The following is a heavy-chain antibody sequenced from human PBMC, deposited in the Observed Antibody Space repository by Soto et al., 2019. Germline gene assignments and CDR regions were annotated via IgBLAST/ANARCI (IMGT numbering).Heavy chain of an antibody. CDR3: ARGYCSGGSSCYYYYGMDV. V-gene: IGHV3-30*19. D-gene: IGHD2-15*01. Sequence: QEQLVESGGGVVQPGRSLGLSCAASGFTFSSHGMHWVRQAPGKELEWVAVISYDGSNKYYADSVKGRFTISRDNSKNTLYLQMNSLRAEDTAVYYCARGYCSGGSSCYYYYGMDVWGQGTTVTVSS. CDR1: GFTFSSHG. J-gene: IGHJ6*02. CDR2: ISYDGSNK.